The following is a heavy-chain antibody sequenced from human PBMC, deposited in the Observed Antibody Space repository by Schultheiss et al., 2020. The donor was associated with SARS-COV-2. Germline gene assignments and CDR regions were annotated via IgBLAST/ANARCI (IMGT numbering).Heavy chain of an antibody. D-gene: IGHD6-6*01. J-gene: IGHJ4*02. CDR3: ARSGSSSSSFDY. CDR2: IIPIFGTA. CDR1: GGTFSSYA. V-gene: IGHV1-69*13. Sequence: SVKVSCKASGGTFSSYAISWVRQAPGQGLEWMGGIIPIFGTANYAQKFQGRVTITADESTSTAYMELSSLRSEDTAVYYCARSGSSSSSFDYWGQGTLVTVSS.